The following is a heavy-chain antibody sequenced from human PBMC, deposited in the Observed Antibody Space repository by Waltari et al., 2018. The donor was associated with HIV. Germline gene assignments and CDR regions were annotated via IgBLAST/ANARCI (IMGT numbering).Heavy chain of an antibody. Sequence: QVQLVQSGAEVKKPGASVKVSCKASGYTFTSYDINWVRPATGQGLEWMGWMNPNNDSTGYAQKFQGRVTMTRNTSISTAYMELSSLRSEDTAVYYCARSRSIRGDSSGYYFYYFDYWGQGTLVTVSS. CDR3: ARSRSIRGDSSGYYFYYFDY. V-gene: IGHV1-8*01. D-gene: IGHD3-22*01. CDR1: GYTFTSYD. CDR2: MNPNNDST. J-gene: IGHJ4*02.